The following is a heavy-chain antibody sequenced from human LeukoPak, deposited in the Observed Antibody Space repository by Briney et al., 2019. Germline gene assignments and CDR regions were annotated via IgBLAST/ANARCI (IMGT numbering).Heavy chain of an antibody. CDR2: VRSKTYGETT. V-gene: IGHV3-49*04. CDR3: SRADYYGSGSPISLDV. Sequence: GGSLRLSCAASGFTFSDYYMSWVRQAPGKGLEWVGFVRSKTYGETTEYAASVKGRFTISRDDSKSIAYLQMNSLKTEDTAVYYCSRADYYGSGSPISLDVWGKGTTVTGSS. CDR1: GFTFSDYY. J-gene: IGHJ6*04. D-gene: IGHD3-10*01.